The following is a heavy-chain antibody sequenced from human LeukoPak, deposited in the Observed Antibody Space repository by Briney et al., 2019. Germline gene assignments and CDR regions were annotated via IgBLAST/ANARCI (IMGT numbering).Heavy chain of an antibody. V-gene: IGHV1-2*02. CDR1: GYTLTGHY. D-gene: IGHD2-15*01. J-gene: IGHJ6*02. CDR2: INPNTGAT. CDR3: ASVGVVADYGLDV. Sequence: ASVKVSCKASGYTLTGHYLHWVRQAPGQGLEWMGWINPNTGATTYAQRFQGRVTLTMDTAISTAYMDLSRLRSDDTAVYYCASVGVVADYGLDVWGQGTTVTVSS.